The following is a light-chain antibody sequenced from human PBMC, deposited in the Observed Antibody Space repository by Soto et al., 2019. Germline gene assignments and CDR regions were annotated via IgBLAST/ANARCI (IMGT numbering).Light chain of an antibody. CDR3: QTWGSGIVV. CDR1: SGRSNYA. Sequence: QSVLTQSPSASASLGASVKLTCTLSSGRSNYAIAWHQQQSEKGPRYLMKLNSDGSHSKGDGIPDRFSGSSSGAERYLTISSLQSEDEADYYCQTWGSGIVVFGGGPKLTVL. CDR2: LNSDGSH. V-gene: IGLV4-69*01. J-gene: IGLJ2*01.